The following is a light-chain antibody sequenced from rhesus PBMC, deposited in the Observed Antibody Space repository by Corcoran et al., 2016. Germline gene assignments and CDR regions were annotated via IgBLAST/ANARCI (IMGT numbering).Light chain of an antibody. J-gene: IGKJ2*01. CDR1: QSISSW. CDR2: KAS. Sequence: DIQMTQSPSSLSASVGDTVTITCRASQSISSWLDWYQQKLGKAPKILIYKASSLQSGVPSRFRGSGSGTDFTLTISSLQPEDFATYYCLQYSSSPYSFGQGTKVEIK. V-gene: IGKV1-22*01. CDR3: LQYSSSPYS.